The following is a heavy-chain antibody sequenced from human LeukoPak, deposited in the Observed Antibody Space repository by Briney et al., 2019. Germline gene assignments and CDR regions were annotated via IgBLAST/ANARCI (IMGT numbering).Heavy chain of an antibody. CDR3: AKGSPYGDSYYYYAMDV. Sequence: GRSLRLSCAASGFTFSSYGMHWVRQAPGKGLEWVSTISGSGGSTFSADSVKGRFMISRDNSQNTLYLQMNSLRAEDTAVYYCAKGSPYGDSYYYYAMDVWGQGTTVTVSS. CDR2: ISGSGGST. V-gene: IGHV3-23*01. D-gene: IGHD4-17*01. CDR1: GFTFSSYG. J-gene: IGHJ6*02.